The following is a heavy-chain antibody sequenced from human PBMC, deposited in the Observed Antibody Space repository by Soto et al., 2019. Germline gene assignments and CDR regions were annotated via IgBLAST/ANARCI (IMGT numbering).Heavy chain of an antibody. Sequence: PGGSLRLSCAASGFTFSDHYMDWVRQAPGKGLEWVGRTRNKANSYTTEYAASVKGRFTISRDDSKNSLYLQMNSLKTEDTAVYYCAREAPGRGYSYTFDYWGQGTLVTVSS. V-gene: IGHV3-72*01. D-gene: IGHD5-18*01. CDR1: GFTFSDHY. CDR2: TRNKANSYTT. CDR3: AREAPGRGYSYTFDY. J-gene: IGHJ4*02.